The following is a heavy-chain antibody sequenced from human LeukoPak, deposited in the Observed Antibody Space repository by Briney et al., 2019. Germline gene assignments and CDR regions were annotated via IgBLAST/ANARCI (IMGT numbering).Heavy chain of an antibody. CDR1: GGSFSDYY. CDR3: ARSTMNYYYYYMEV. D-gene: IGHD5/OR15-5a*01. CDR2: VYTSGST. Sequence: SETLSLTCAVYGGSFSDYYWSWIRQPAGKGLEWIGRVYTSGSTNYNPSLKSRVTMSVDTSKNQFSLKLSSVTAADTAVYYCARSTMNYYYYYMEVWGKGTTVTVSS. V-gene: IGHV4-59*10. J-gene: IGHJ6*03.